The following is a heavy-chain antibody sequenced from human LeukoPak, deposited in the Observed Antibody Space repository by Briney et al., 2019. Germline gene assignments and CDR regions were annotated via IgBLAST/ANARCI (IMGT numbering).Heavy chain of an antibody. CDR2: IIPILGIA. CDR3: ARGYCSSTSCYADAFDI. J-gene: IGHJ3*02. D-gene: IGHD2-2*01. V-gene: IGHV1-69*04. Sequence: GASVKVSCKASGGTFSSYAISWVRQAPGQGLEWMGRIIPILGIANYAQKLQGRVTMTTDTSTSTAYMELRSLRSDDTAVYYCARGYCSSTSCYADAFDIWGQGTMVTVSS. CDR1: GGTFSSYA.